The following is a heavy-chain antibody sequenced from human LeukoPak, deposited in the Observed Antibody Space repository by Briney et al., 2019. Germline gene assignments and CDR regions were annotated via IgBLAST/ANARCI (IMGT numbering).Heavy chain of an antibody. V-gene: IGHV3-74*01. CDR3: AKDGVRGALYYYYYYYMDV. CDR2: INSDGSST. Sequence: GGSLRLSCAASGFTFSSYWMHWVRQAPGKGLVWVSRINSDGSSTSYADSVKGRFTISRDNVKNTLYLQMNSLRAEDTAVYYCAKDGVRGALYYYYYYYMDVWGKGTTVTVSS. D-gene: IGHD3-10*01. J-gene: IGHJ6*03. CDR1: GFTFSSYW.